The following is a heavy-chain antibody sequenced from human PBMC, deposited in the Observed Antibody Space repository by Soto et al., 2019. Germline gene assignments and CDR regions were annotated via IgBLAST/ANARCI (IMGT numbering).Heavy chain of an antibody. J-gene: IGHJ4*02. D-gene: IGHD3-3*01. CDR3: ARDGDYDFWSGYFAY. V-gene: IGHV4-59*01. CDR1: GGSISSYY. CDR2: IYYSGST. Sequence: SETLSLTCTVSGGSISSYYWSWIRQPPGKGLEWIGYIYYSGSTNYNPSLKSRVTISVDTSKNQFSLKLSSVTAADTAVYYCARDGDYDFWSGYFAYWGQGTLVTVSS.